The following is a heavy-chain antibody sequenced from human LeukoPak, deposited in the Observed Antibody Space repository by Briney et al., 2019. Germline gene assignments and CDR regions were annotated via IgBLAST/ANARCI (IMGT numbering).Heavy chain of an antibody. CDR2: ISSSSSYI. Sequence: GGSLRLSCAASGFSFSSYGMSWFRQAPGKGLEWVSSISSSSSYIYYADSVKGRFTISRDNAKNSLYLQMNSLRAEDTAVYYCARHRYSGSYSPLTYFDYWGQGTLVTVSS. D-gene: IGHD1-26*01. CDR1: GFSFSSYG. CDR3: ARHRYSGSYSPLTYFDY. J-gene: IGHJ4*02. V-gene: IGHV3-21*01.